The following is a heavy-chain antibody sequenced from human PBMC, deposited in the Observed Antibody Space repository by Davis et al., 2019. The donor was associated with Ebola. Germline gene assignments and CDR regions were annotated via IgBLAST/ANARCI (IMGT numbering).Heavy chain of an antibody. J-gene: IGHJ6*02. CDR3: ARDQDYFWSSSSFFGYGMDV. D-gene: IGHD6-6*01. CDR2: ISSNGGST. Sequence: PGGSLRLSCAASGFTFSGYAMHWVRQAPGKGLEYVSAISSNGGSTYYADSVKGRFTISRDNAKNSLYLQMNSLRAEDTAVYYCARDQDYFWSSSSFFGYGMDVWGQGTTVTVSS. V-gene: IGHV3-64*02. CDR1: GFTFSGYA.